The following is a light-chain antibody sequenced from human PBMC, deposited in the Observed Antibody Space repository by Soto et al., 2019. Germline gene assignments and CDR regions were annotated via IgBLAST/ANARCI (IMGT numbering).Light chain of an antibody. V-gene: IGLV3-21*02. CDR1: NIRSKS. Sequence: SYELTQPPSVSVAPGQTAKITCGGNNIRSKSVHWYQQKPGQAPVLVVHDDSDRPSGIPERFSGSNSGNTATLTISRIEVEDEADYFCQVWDRNSDHYVFRTGTRSPS. J-gene: IGLJ1*01. CDR2: DDS. CDR3: QVWDRNSDHYV.